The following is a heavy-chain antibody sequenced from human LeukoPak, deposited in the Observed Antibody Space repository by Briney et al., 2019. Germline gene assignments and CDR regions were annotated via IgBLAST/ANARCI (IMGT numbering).Heavy chain of an antibody. J-gene: IGHJ3*02. CDR3: ARSGATTTAGDAFDI. CDR1: GYTFTSYY. D-gene: IGHD1-26*01. Sequence: ASVKVSCKASGYTFTSYYMHWVRQAPGQGLEWMGIINPSGGSTSYAQKFQGRVTMTRDTSTSTVYMELSSLRSEDTAVYYCARSGATTTAGDAFDIWGQGTMVTASS. V-gene: IGHV1-46*01. CDR2: INPSGGST.